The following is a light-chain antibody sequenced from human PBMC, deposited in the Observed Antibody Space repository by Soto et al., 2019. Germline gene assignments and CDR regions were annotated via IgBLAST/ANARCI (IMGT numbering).Light chain of an antibody. Sequence: DIQMTQSPSTLSASVGDIVTITCRASQSISSWLAWYQQKPGKAPKLLIYKASSLESGVPSRFSGSGSGTEFTLTISSLQPDDFATYYCQHYNYYSPWTFGQGTKVDIK. J-gene: IGKJ1*01. CDR3: QHYNYYSPWT. CDR1: QSISSW. CDR2: KAS. V-gene: IGKV1-5*03.